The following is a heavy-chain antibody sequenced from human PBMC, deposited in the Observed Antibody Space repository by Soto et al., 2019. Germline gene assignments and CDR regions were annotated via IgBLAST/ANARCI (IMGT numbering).Heavy chain of an antibody. CDR3: ARGPRIAAAAEYFQH. CDR2: IYYSGST. Sequence: SETLSLTCTVSGGSISSYYWSWIRQPPGKGLEWIGYIYYSGSTNYNPSLKSRVTISVDTSKNQFSLKLSSVTAADTAVYYCARGPRIAAAAEYFQHWGQGTMVTVSS. J-gene: IGHJ1*01. CDR1: GGSISSYY. D-gene: IGHD6-13*01. V-gene: IGHV4-59*01.